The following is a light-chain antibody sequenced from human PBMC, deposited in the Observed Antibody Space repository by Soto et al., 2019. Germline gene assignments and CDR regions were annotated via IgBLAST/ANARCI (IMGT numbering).Light chain of an antibody. V-gene: IGLV2-14*01. CDR3: SSYTSSSTVV. CDR2: GVS. Sequence: QSVLTQPASVSGSPGQSITISCTGTSGDIGAYNYVSWYQQHPYTAPKLLIYGVSDRPSGVSNRFSASKSGNTASLTISGLQAEDEADYYCSSYTSSSTVVFGGGTKLTVL. J-gene: IGLJ2*01. CDR1: SGDIGAYNY.